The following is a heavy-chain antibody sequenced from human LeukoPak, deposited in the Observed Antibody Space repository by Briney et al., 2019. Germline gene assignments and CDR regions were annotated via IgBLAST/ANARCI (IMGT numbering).Heavy chain of an antibody. CDR2: FDPEDGET. J-gene: IGHJ4*02. CDR3: ATSSITMIVVPHYQYYFDY. Sequence: ASVKVSCKVSGYTLTELSMHWVRQAPGKGLEWMGGFDPEDGETIYAQKVQGRVTMTEDTSTDTAYMELSSLRSEDTAVYYCATSSITMIVVPHYQYYFDYWGQGTLVTVSS. D-gene: IGHD3-22*01. V-gene: IGHV1-24*01. CDR1: GYTLTELS.